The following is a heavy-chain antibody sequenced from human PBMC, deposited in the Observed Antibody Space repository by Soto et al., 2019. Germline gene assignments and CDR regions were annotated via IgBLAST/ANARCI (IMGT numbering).Heavy chain of an antibody. V-gene: IGHV3-74*01. Sequence: EVQLVESGGGLVQPGGSLRVSCAASGFTFGSYWMNWVRQAPGKGLVWVSRIDSDGRSTTYADSVKGRFTTSRDNAKNTLYLQMSSLRVEDTAVYYCARGRPYGMDVWGQGTTVTVSS. CDR1: GFTFGSYW. CDR3: ARGRPYGMDV. CDR2: IDSDGRST. J-gene: IGHJ6*02.